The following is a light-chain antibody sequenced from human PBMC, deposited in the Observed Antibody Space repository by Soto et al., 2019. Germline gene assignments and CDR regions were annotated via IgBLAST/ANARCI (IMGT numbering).Light chain of an antibody. CDR2: AAS. Sequence: DIQLTQSPSFLSASVGDRVTITCRVSQGISSYLAWYQQKPGKAPKLLIYAASTLQSGVPSRFSGSGSGTAFTLTISRLQPEDFATYYCQQLNSYPITFGQGTRLEIK. CDR3: QQLNSYPIT. CDR1: QGISSY. J-gene: IGKJ5*01. V-gene: IGKV1-9*01.